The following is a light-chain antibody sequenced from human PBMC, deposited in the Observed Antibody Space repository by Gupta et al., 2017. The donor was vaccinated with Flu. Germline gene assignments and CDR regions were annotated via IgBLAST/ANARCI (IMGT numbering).Light chain of an antibody. CDR3: SSYTSSSTLVV. CDR1: SSDVGGYNY. CDR2: EVS. Sequence: SALTQPASVSGSPGQSITISCTGTSSDVGGYNYVSWYQQPPGKAPKLMIYEVSNRPSGVAHRFSGSKSGNTASLTISGLQAEEEADYYCSSYTSSSTLVVFGGVTKLTVL. V-gene: IGLV2-14*01. J-gene: IGLJ2*01.